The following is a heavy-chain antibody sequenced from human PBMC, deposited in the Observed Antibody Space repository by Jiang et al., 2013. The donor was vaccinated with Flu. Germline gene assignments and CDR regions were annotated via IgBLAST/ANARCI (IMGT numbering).Heavy chain of an antibody. CDR2: SAYNGNT. Sequence: SAYNGNTYYAQKLQGRVTMTTDTSTSTAYMELRSLRSDDTAVYYCARELRSHEGGYFDYWGQGTLVTVSS. CDR3: ARELRSHEGGYFDY. D-gene: IGHD3-3*01. J-gene: IGHJ4*02. V-gene: IGHV1-18*01.